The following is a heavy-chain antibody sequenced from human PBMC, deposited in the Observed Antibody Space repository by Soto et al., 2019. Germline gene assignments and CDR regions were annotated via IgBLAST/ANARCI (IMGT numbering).Heavy chain of an antibody. Sequence: ASVKVSCKASGYTFTRSVISWVRQAPGQGLEWMGWISTYNGDTNYAQTFQGRATITADTSTSTVHMEVSSLRSNDTAVYYCARKDELWDSSGLDFWGQGTRVTVSS. CDR2: ISTYNGDT. J-gene: IGHJ4*02. V-gene: IGHV1-18*01. CDR1: GYTFTRSV. CDR3: ARKDELWDSSGLDF. D-gene: IGHD3-22*01.